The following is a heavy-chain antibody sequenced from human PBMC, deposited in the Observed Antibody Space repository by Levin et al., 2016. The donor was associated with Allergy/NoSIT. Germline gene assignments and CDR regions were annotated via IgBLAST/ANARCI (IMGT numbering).Heavy chain of an antibody. V-gene: IGHV1-2*02. CDR2: INPNSGGT. D-gene: IGHD6-13*01. CDR3: ARGGRAAGKPLDY. J-gene: IGHJ4*02. Sequence: WVRQAPGQGLEWMGWINPNSGGTNYAQKFQGRVTMTRDTSISTAYMELSRLRSDDTAVYYCARGGRAAGKPLDYWGQGTLVTVSS.